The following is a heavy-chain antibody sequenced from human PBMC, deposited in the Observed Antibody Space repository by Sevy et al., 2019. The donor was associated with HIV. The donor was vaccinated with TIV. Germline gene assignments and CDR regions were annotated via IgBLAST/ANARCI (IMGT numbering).Heavy chain of an antibody. J-gene: IGHJ6*02. Sequence: SETLSLTCAVSGYSISSGYYWGWIRQPPGKGLEWIGSIYHSGSTYYNPSLNSRVTISVDTSKNQFSLKLSSVTAADTAVYYCARVTVLGYCSSTSCYAQLNGMDVWGQGTTVTVSS. CDR2: IYHSGST. V-gene: IGHV4-38-2*01. CDR3: ARVTVLGYCSSTSCYAQLNGMDV. D-gene: IGHD2-2*01. CDR1: GYSISSGYY.